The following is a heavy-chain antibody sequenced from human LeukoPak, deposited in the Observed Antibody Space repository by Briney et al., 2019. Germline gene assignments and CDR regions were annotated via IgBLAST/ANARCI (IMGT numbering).Heavy chain of an antibody. V-gene: IGHV3-23*01. D-gene: IGHD3-22*01. CDR3: ATVLGSSGYSDFDY. J-gene: IGHJ4*02. CDR1: GFTFSSYA. Sequence: PGGSLRLSCAASGFTFSSYAMSWVRQAPGKGLEWVSAISGSGGSTYYADSVKGRFTISRDNSKNTLYLQMNSLRAEDTAVYVCATVLGSSGYSDFDYWGQGTLVTVSS. CDR2: ISGSGGST.